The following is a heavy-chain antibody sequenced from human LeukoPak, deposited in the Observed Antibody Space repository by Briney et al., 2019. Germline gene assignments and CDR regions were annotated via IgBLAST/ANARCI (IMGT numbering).Heavy chain of an antibody. V-gene: IGHV4-59*08. CDR3: AVMYSSSWYWFDP. D-gene: IGHD6-13*01. J-gene: IGHJ5*02. Sequence: PGGSLRLSCAASGFTFSSYSMNWIRQPPGKGLEWIGYIYYSGGTNYNPSLKSRVTISVDTSKNQFSLKLSSVTAADTAVYYCAVMYSSSWYWFDPWGQGTLVTVSS. CDR1: GFTFSSYS. CDR2: IYYSGGT.